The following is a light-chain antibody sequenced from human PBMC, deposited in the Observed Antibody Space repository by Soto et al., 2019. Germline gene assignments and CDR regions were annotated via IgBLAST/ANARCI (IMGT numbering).Light chain of an antibody. Sequence: EIAMTQSPATLSVSPGERATLSCRASQSISTELAWYQQIPGQPPRLLIYSASTRATCVPDRCTGSGSGSAFNLTISVRQSEDFAIYYCQQCHNWPLTFGQGTRLEI. CDR3: QQCHNWPLT. V-gene: IGKV3-15*01. CDR1: QSISTE. CDR2: SAS. J-gene: IGKJ2*01.